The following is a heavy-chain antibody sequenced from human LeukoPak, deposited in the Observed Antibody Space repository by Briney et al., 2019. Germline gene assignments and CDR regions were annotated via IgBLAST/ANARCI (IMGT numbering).Heavy chain of an antibody. D-gene: IGHD6-19*01. CDR3: AKGDHSSGFDY. CDR1: GFTFSNSA. J-gene: IGHJ4*02. CDR2: ISGSGGST. V-gene: IGHV3-23*01. Sequence: GGSLRLSCAASGFTFSNSAMHWVRQAPGKGLEWVSDISGSGGSTYYADSVKGRFTISRDNSKNTLYLQMNSLRAEDTAVYYCAKGDHSSGFDYWGQGTLVTVSS.